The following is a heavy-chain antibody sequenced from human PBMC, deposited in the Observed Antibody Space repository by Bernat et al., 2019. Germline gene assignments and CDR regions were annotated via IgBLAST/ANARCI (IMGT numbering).Heavy chain of an antibody. J-gene: IGHJ5*02. Sequence: QLQLQESGPGLVKPSETLSLTCTVPGGSISSSSYYWGWIRQPPGKGLEWIGSIYYSGRTYYNPSLKSRVTISVDTSKNQFSRKLSSVTAADTAVYYCARHRGADDCWSGRDWFDPWGQGTLVTVSS. CDR2: IYYSGRT. CDR3: ARHRGADDCWSGRDWFDP. V-gene: IGHV4-39*01. D-gene: IGHD3-3*01. CDR1: GGSISSSSYY.